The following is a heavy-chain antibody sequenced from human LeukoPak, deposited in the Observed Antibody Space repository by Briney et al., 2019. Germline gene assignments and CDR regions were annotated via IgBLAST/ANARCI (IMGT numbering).Heavy chain of an antibody. D-gene: IGHD3-3*01. CDR3: AREGYYDFWSGPLPLDY. Sequence: GGSLRLSCAASGFTFSSYAMHWVRQAPVKGLEYVSAISSNGGSTYYANSVKGRFTISRDNSKNTLYLQMGSLRAEDMAVYYCAREGYYDFWSGPLPLDYWGQGTLVTVSS. J-gene: IGHJ4*02. V-gene: IGHV3-64*01. CDR1: GFTFSSYA. CDR2: ISSNGGST.